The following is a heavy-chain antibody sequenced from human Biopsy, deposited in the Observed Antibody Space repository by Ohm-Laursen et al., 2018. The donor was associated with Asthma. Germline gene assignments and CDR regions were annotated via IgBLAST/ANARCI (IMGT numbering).Heavy chain of an antibody. D-gene: IGHD2-15*01. CDR3: VRDKVVVVPGSKGPTDWFDP. Sequence: ASVKVSCKASGYTFSNYAISWVRQAPGQGLEWLGWISGYNGDTKFAQNVKGRLSLTTDTSTSTASMELRSLTSDDTAVYYCVRDKVVVVPGSKGPTDWFDPWGQGTLVTVSS. CDR1: GYTFSNYA. CDR2: ISGYNGDT. J-gene: IGHJ5*02. V-gene: IGHV1-18*04.